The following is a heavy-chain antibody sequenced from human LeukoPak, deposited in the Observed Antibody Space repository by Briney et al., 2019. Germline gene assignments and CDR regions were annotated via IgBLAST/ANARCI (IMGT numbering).Heavy chain of an antibody. D-gene: IGHD3-10*01. CDR2: IYYSGST. Sequence: SETLSLTCTVSGGSVSSGSYYWSWIRQPPGKGLEWIGYIYYSGSTSYNPSLKSRVTISVDTSKNQFSLKLCSVTAADTAVYYCARITMVRGEPAFYFDYWGQGTLVTVSS. CDR1: GGSVSSGSYY. J-gene: IGHJ4*02. V-gene: IGHV4-61*01. CDR3: ARITMVRGEPAFYFDY.